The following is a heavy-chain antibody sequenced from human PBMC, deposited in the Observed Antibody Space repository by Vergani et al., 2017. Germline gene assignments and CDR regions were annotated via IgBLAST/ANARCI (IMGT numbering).Heavy chain of an antibody. Sequence: EVQLVESGGGLVRPGGSLRLSCAASGFDFNSYSMNWIRQAPGKGLEWVASISSQTDYIFYADALRGRFTISRDNAAQSLFLQMSSLRAEDTGVYFCARHTTYTDSWGQGTLVTVSS. CDR3: ARHTTYTDS. J-gene: IGHJ4*02. CDR1: GFDFNSYS. CDR2: ISSQTDYI. D-gene: IGHD1-1*01. V-gene: IGHV3-21*01.